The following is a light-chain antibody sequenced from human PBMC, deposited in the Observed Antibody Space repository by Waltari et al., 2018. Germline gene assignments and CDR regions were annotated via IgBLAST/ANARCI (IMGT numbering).Light chain of an antibody. CDR3: QQYYTTPLT. CDR1: QSVLYSSNNRSY. Sequence: DIVMTQSPDSLAVPLAERATINCKSSQSVLYSSNNRSYLTWYQQKPGQPPKLLIYWASIRESGVPDRFSGSGSGTDFTLTISSLQAEDVAVYYCQQYYTTPLTFGGGTKVEIK. J-gene: IGKJ4*01. V-gene: IGKV4-1*01. CDR2: WAS.